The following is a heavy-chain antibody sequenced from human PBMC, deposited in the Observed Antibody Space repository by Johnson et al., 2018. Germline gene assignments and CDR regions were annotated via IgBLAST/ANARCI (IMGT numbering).Heavy chain of an antibody. D-gene: IGHD6-19*01. CDR2: IRSKAYGGTT. J-gene: IGHJ1*01. CDR3: TRPGYSSGWYLAEYFQH. CDR1: GVTFGDYA. V-gene: IGHV3-49*03. Sequence: VQLQESGGGLVQPGRSLRLSCTASGVTFGDYAMSWFRQAPGKGLEGVGFIRSKAYGGTTEYAASVKGRFTIQRDDAQSIAYLQMNSLKTEDTAVYYCTRPGYSSGWYLAEYFQHWGQGTLVTVSS.